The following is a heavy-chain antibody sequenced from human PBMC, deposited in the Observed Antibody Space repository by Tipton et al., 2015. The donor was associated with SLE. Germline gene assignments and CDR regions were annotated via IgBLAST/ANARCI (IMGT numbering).Heavy chain of an antibody. J-gene: IGHJ4*02. CDR1: GFTFSSYAMH. D-gene: IGHD2-15*01. CDR2: IYYSGST. V-gene: IGHV4-31*02. Sequence: LRLSCAASGFTFSSYAMHWVRQHPGKGLEWIGYIYYSGSTYYNPSLKSRVTISVDTSKNQFSLKLSSVTAADTAVYYCARGKGTYCSGGSCYGNWGQGTLVTVSS. CDR3: ARGKGTYCSGGSCYGN.